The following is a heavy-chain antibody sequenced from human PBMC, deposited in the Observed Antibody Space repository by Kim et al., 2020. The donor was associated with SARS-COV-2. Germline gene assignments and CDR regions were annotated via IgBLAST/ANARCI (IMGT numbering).Heavy chain of an antibody. V-gene: IGHV3-30*07. J-gene: IGHJ4*02. CDR3: ARDHSEELLSFDY. Sequence: EAASVKGRYTSSTDNSKNTLYLEMNSRRSEDTAVYYCARDHSEELLSFDYWGQGTLVTVSS. D-gene: IGHD1-26*01.